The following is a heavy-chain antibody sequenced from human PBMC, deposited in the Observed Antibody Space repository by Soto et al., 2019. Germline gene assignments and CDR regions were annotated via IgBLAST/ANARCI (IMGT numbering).Heavy chain of an antibody. CDR2: IYHSGST. CDR3: ARGFHYYGSGSLYNWFDP. V-gene: IGHV4-30-2*01. J-gene: IGHJ5*02. Sequence: SETLSLTCAVSGGSISSGGYSWSWIRQPPGKGLEWIGYIYHSGSTYYNPSLKSRVTISVDRSKNQFSLKLSSVTAADTAVYYCARGFHYYGSGSLYNWFDPWGQGTLVTVSS. CDR1: GGSISSGGYS. D-gene: IGHD3-10*01.